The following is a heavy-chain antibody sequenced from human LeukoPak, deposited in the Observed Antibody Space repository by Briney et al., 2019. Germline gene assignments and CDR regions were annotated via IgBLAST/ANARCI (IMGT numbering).Heavy chain of an antibody. CDR3: AKDGCSGGSCYPTYYYGMDV. Sequence: TGGSLRLSCAASGFTFISYSMNWVRQAPGKWLECVSSISSSSSYIYYADSVKGRFPISRDNAKNSLYLQMNSLRAEDTAVYYCAKDGCSGGSCYPTYYYGMDVWGQGTTVTVSS. D-gene: IGHD2-15*01. J-gene: IGHJ6*02. V-gene: IGHV3-21*01. CDR2: ISSSSSYI. CDR1: GFTFISYS.